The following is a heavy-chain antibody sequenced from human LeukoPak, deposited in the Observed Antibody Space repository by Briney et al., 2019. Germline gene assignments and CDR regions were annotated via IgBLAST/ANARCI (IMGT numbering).Heavy chain of an antibody. CDR3: ARGYDTTGYFSY. CDR2: IDTNTGSP. J-gene: IGHJ4*02. V-gene: IGHV7-4-1*02. CDR1: GYTFTSYG. Sequence: SVKVSCKAFGYTFTSYGISWVRQAPGQGLEWMGWIDTNTGSPTYAQGFIGRFVFSLDTSVTTAYLQISSLKAEDTAVYYCARGYDTTGYFSYWGQGTLVAVSS. D-gene: IGHD3-22*01.